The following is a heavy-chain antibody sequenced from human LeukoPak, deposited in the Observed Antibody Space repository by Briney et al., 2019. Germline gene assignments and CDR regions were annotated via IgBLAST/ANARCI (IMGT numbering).Heavy chain of an antibody. V-gene: IGHV1-46*01. CDR1: GYSFTSNY. J-gene: IGHJ4*02. CDR3: ARDQEAFDY. Sequence: SVKVSCKASGYSFTSNYIHWVRQAPGQGLEWMGMIYPRDGSTSYAQKFQGRVTVTRDTSTSTVHMELSGLRSEDTAVYYCARDQEAFDYWGQGTLVTVSS. CDR2: IYPRDGST.